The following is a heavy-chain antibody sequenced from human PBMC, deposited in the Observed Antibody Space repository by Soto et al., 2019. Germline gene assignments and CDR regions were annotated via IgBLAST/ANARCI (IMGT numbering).Heavy chain of an antibody. CDR3: ARRALGGSHYMDF. J-gene: IGHJ4*02. Sequence: PSETLSLTCTVSGGSISSSSDYWVWIRQPPGKGLEWIGFIYYTGNVYYNPSLNSRVTISVDTSKNQFSLNLVSVTAADTAVFYCARRALGGSHYMDFWGQGTLVTVSS. CDR1: GGSISSSSDY. V-gene: IGHV4-39*01. D-gene: IGHD2-15*01. CDR2: IYYTGNV.